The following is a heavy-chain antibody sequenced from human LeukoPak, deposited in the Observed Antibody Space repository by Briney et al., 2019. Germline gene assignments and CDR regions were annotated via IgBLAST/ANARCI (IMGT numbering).Heavy chain of an antibody. J-gene: IGHJ5*02. CDR2: IIPIFGTA. Sequence: SVKVSCKAAGGTFSSYAISWVRQAPGQGLEWMGGIIPIFGTANYAQKFQGRVTITTDESTGTAYMELSSLRSEDTAVYYCARGGVTTIWFDPWGQGTLVTVSS. CDR1: GGTFSSYA. D-gene: IGHD4-11*01. CDR3: ARGGVTTIWFDP. V-gene: IGHV1-69*05.